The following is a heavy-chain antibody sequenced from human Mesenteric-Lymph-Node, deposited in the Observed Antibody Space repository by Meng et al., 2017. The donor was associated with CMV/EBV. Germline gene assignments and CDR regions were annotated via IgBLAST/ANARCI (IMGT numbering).Heavy chain of an antibody. CDR1: GYTSTNVA. D-gene: IGHD3-9*01. Sequence: SGYTSTNVALNWVRQAPGQGLEWMGWINTNTGTPTYAQAFTGRFVFSLDTSVSTTYLHVRSLKAEDTAVYYCATVDGADWLFPNYFEYWGQGTLVTVSS. V-gene: IGHV7-4-1*02. J-gene: IGHJ4*02. CDR2: INTNTGTP. CDR3: ATVDGADWLFPNYFEY.